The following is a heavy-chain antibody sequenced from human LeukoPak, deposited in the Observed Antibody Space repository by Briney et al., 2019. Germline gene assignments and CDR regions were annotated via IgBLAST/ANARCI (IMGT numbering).Heavy chain of an antibody. CDR3: ARAPVSSTYFGYYYYGMDV. V-gene: IGHV3-74*01. D-gene: IGHD2-2*01. J-gene: IGHJ6*02. CDR2: INSDGSST. Sequence: PGGSLRLSCAASGFTFSSYWMHWVRQAPGKGLVWVSRINSDGSSTSNADSVKGRFTISRDNAKNTLYLQMNSLRAEDTAVYYCARAPVSSTYFGYYYYGMDVWGQGTTVTVSS. CDR1: GFTFSSYW.